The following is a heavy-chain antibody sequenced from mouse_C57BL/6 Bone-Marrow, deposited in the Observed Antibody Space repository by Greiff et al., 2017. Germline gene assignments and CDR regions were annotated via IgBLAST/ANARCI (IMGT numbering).Heavy chain of an antibody. D-gene: IGHD1-1*01. J-gene: IGHJ1*03. CDR3: ARDYGSSYWYFDV. Sequence: QVQLQQSGPELVKPRASVKLSCKASGYTFTSYDINWVKQRPGQGLEWIGWIYPRDGSTKYNEKFKGKATLTVDTSSSTAYMELHSLTSEDSAVYFCARDYGSSYWYFDVWGTGTTVTVSS. V-gene: IGHV1-85*01. CDR2: IYPRDGST. CDR1: GYTFTSYD.